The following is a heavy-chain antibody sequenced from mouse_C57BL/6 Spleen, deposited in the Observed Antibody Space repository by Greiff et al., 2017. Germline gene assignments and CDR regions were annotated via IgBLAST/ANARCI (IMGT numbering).Heavy chain of an antibody. J-gene: IGHJ3*01. V-gene: IGHV1-18*01. Sequence: EVKLMESGPELVKPGASVKIPCKASGYTFTDYNMDWVKQSHGKSLEWIGDINPNNGGTIYNQKFKGKATLTVDKSSSTAYMELRSLTSEDTAVYYCARPHYYSLAYWGQGTLVTVSA. CDR3: ARPHYYSLAY. CDR2: INPNNGGT. CDR1: GYTFTDYN. D-gene: IGHD2-12*01.